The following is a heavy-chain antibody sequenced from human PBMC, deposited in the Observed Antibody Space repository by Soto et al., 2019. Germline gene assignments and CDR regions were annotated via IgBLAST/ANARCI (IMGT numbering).Heavy chain of an antibody. Sequence: SGVTVSSKAMSWVRQAPGKGLEWVSAISGSGGSTYYADFVKGRFNISRDNFKNTLYVQMNSLRAYDAALCYCAKDRPLLTTFYRGHYFDSWGQGTLVTVSS. D-gene: IGHD3-9*01. J-gene: IGHJ4*02. CDR2: ISGSGGST. V-gene: IGHV3-23*01. CDR1: GVTVSSKA. CDR3: AKDRPLLTTFYRGHYFDS.